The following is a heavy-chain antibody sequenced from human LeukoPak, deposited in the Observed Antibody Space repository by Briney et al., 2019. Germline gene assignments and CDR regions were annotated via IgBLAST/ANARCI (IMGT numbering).Heavy chain of an antibody. CDR2: ISGSGSTI. D-gene: IGHD3-3*01. CDR1: GFTFSDYY. Sequence: GGSLRLSCAASGFTFSDYYMSWIRQAPGKGLEWVSYISGSGSTIYYADSVKGRFTISRDNAKNSLYLQMNSRRAEDTAVYYCARDRDYDFWSGYSNRIGWFDPWGEGTLVTVSS. CDR3: ARDRDYDFWSGYSNRIGWFDP. V-gene: IGHV3-11*04. J-gene: IGHJ5*02.